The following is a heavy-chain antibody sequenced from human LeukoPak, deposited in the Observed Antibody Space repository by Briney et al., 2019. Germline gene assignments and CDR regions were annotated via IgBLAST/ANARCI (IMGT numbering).Heavy chain of an antibody. CDR3: AREEYYDTSASTNFDY. J-gene: IGHJ4*02. V-gene: IGHV7-4-1*02. Sequence: GASVKVSCTATGYIFTNYAINWVRQAPGQGLEWMGWINTNTGKPTYAQGFTGRFVFSLDTSVSTAYLQISGLKAQDTAFYYCAREEYYDTSASTNFDYWGQGTLVTVSS. CDR1: GYIFTNYA. D-gene: IGHD3-22*01. CDR2: INTNTGKP.